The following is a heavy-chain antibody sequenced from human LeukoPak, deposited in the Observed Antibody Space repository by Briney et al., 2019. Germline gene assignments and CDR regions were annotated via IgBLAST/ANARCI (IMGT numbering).Heavy chain of an antibody. D-gene: IGHD3-22*01. J-gene: IGHJ5*02. V-gene: IGHV4-59*01. Sequence: SETLSLNCTASGGSISSYYWSWIRQPPGKGLEWIGYIYYSGSTNYNPSLKSRVTISVDTSKNQFSLKLCSVTAADTAVYYCARVHVGYYFESGGINCLDPWGQGTLVTVSS. CDR3: ARVHVGYYFESGGINCLDP. CDR2: IYYSGST. CDR1: GGSISSYY.